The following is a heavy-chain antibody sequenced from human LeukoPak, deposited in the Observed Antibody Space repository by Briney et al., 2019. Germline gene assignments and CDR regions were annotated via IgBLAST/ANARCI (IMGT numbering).Heavy chain of an antibody. Sequence: SETLSLTCTVSGGSISSSSYYWGWIRQPPGKGLEWIGSIYYSGSTYYNPSLKSRVTISVDTSKNQFSLKLSSVTAADTAVYYCARGVSVRFLEWLLTGLYFDYWGQGTLVTVSS. CDR1: GGSISSSSYY. CDR2: IYYSGST. V-gene: IGHV4-39*07. J-gene: IGHJ4*02. CDR3: ARGVSVRFLEWLLTGLYFDY. D-gene: IGHD3-3*01.